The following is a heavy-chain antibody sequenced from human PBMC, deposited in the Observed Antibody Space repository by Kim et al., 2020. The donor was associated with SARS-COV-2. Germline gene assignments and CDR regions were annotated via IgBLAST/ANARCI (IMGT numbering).Heavy chain of an antibody. CDR2: VSESGDKT. V-gene: IGHV3-23*01. J-gene: IGHJ4*02. CDR1: GFIFSRFV. CDR3: AKTLIVGTAAAMDY. Sequence: GGSLRLSCRASGFIFSRFVMTWVRQAPGKGLEWVSSVSESGDKTDYADSVKGRFSISRDNSENTLSLQMNSLRAEDTAIYYCAKTLIVGTAAAMDYGGQGTLDAVSS. D-gene: IGHD1-26*01.